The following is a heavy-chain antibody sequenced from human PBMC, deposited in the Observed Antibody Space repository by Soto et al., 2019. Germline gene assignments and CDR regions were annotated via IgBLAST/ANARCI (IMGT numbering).Heavy chain of an antibody. CDR3: AKAGRRRAYCGGDCYSSPFDY. J-gene: IGHJ4*02. CDR1: GFTFSSYA. D-gene: IGHD2-21*02. V-gene: IGHV3-23*01. Sequence: EVQLLESGGGLVQPGGSLRLSCAASGFTFSSYAMSWVRQAPGKGLEWVSAISGSGGSTYNADSVKGRFTISRDNSKNTLYLQMNSLRAEDTAVYYCAKAGRRRAYCGGDCYSSPFDYWGQGTLVTVSS. CDR2: ISGSGGST.